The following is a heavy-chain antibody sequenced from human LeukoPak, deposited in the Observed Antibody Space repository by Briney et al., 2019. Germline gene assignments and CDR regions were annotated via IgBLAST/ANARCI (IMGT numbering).Heavy chain of an antibody. J-gene: IGHJ4*02. CDR3: VPSDSSGLD. V-gene: IGHV3-74*01. CDR2: TNTDGSST. Sequence: GGSLRLSCEASGFTFSHIWMHWVRQAPGKGLVWVSRTNTDGSSTNYMDSVKGRFTISRDNAKNTMYLQMNSLRAEDTAVYYCVPSDSSGLDWGQGTLVTVSS. CDR1: GFTFSHIW. D-gene: IGHD3-22*01.